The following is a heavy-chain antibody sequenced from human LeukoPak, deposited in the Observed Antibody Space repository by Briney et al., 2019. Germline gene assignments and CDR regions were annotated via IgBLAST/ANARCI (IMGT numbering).Heavy chain of an antibody. J-gene: IGHJ4*02. CDR2: IYYSGST. CDR1: GGSISSSSYY. Sequence: PSETLSLTCTVSGGSISSSSYYWGWIRQPPGKGLEWIGSIYYSGSTYYNPSLKSRVTISVDTSKNQFSLKLSSVTAADTAVYYCARPRDSSGYYYFDYWGQGTLVAVSS. V-gene: IGHV4-39*01. CDR3: ARPRDSSGYYYFDY. D-gene: IGHD3-22*01.